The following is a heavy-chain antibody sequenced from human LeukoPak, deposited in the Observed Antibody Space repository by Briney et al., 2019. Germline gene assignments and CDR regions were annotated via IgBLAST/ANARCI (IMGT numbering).Heavy chain of an antibody. D-gene: IGHD3-10*01. CDR3: ARYVVYGSGKYYFDY. Sequence: SETLSLTCTVSGGSVSSTAYYWSWIRQPPGKGLEWIASINYSGSTYYNPSLKSRVTISVDTSENQFSLKLSSVTAADTAVYYCARYVVYGSGKYYFDYWGQGTLLPLSS. J-gene: IGHJ4*02. CDR2: INYSGST. CDR1: GGSVSSTAYY. V-gene: IGHV4-39*01.